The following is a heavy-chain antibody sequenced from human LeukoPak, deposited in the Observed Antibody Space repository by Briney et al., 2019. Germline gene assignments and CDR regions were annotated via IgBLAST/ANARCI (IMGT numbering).Heavy chain of an antibody. D-gene: IGHD2-2*01. CDR2: ISRSNTI. Sequence: GGSLRLSCVASGFTFSTYSMNWVRQAPGKGLEWVSYISRSNTIYYADSVKGRFTVSRDISKNTLYLQMNSLSAEDTAVYFCARGDGGYCSSISCQGYYFDYWGQGTLVTVSS. CDR1: GFTFSTYS. CDR3: ARGDGGYCSSISCQGYYFDY. V-gene: IGHV3-48*01. J-gene: IGHJ4*02.